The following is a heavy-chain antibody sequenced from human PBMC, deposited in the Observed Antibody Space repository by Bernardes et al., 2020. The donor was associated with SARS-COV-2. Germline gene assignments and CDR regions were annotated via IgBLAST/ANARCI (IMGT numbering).Heavy chain of an antibody. Sequence: ASVKDSCKASGYTFTSYDITWVRQATGQGLEWMGWVTPTSGTTGYAQKFQGRVTMTRNTSIRTAYMELSSLRSEDTAVYYCARIADYYDSSGYSIDYWGQGTLVTGS. V-gene: IGHV1-8*01. CDR1: GYTFTSYD. J-gene: IGHJ4*02. CDR2: VTPTSGTT. CDR3: ARIADYYDSSGYSIDY. D-gene: IGHD3-22*01.